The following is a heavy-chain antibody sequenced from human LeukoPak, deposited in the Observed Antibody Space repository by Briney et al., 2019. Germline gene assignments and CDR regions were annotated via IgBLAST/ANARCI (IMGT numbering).Heavy chain of an antibody. D-gene: IGHD1-1*01. CDR1: GGSVSDYY. V-gene: IGHV4-59*02. CDR2: IYHTGST. Sequence: SETLSLTCTISGGSVSDYYWSWIRQSPGKGLEWIGYIYHTGSTSYSPSLKSRVTISADTSQNQFSLKLSSVTAADTAVYYCARVTDWNDFDYWGQGTLVTVSS. J-gene: IGHJ4*02. CDR3: ARVTDWNDFDY.